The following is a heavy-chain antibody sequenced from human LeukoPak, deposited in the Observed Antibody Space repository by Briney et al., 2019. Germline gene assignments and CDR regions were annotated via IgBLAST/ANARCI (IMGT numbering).Heavy chain of an antibody. J-gene: IGHJ4*02. Sequence: ASVKVSCKASGYTFTSYYMHWVRQAPGQGLEGMGIIKPSGGSTSYAQKFQGRVTMTRDTSTRTVYMELSSLRSEDTAVYYCARVGYCSGGSCYSSFDYWGQGTLVTVSS. D-gene: IGHD2-15*01. V-gene: IGHV1-46*01. CDR3: ARVGYCSGGSCYSSFDY. CDR2: IKPSGGST. CDR1: GYTFTSYY.